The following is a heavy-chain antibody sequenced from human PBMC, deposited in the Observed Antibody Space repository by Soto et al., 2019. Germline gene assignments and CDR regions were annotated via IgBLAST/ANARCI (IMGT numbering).Heavy chain of an antibody. D-gene: IGHD6-19*01. CDR1: GGSISSYY. CDR2: IYYSGST. Sequence: SETLSLTCTVSGGSISSYYWSWIRQPPGKGLEWIGYIYYSGSTNYNPSLKSRVTISVDTSKNQFSLKLSSVTAADTAVYYCARAGSGWYMDYFDYWGQGTLVTVSS. CDR3: ARAGSGWYMDYFDY. J-gene: IGHJ4*02. V-gene: IGHV4-59*01.